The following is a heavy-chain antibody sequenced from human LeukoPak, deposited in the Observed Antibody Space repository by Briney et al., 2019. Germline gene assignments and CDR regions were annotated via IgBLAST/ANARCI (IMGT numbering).Heavy chain of an antibody. CDR2: ISAYNGNT. V-gene: IGHV1-18*04. CDR3: AREKGTLRFLEWLSGPYYYYGMDV. CDR1: GYTFTSYY. D-gene: IGHD3-3*01. Sequence: ASVKVSCKASGYTFTSYYMHWVRQAPGQGLEWMGWISAYNGNTNYAQKLQGRVTMTTDTSTSTAYMELRSLRSDDTAVYYCAREKGTLRFLEWLSGPYYYYGMDVWGQGTTVTVSS. J-gene: IGHJ6*02.